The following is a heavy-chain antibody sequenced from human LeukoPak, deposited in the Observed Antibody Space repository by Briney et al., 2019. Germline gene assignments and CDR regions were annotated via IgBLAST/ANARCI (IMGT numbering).Heavy chain of an antibody. CDR2: IYTSGST. Sequence: SETLSLTCTVSGGSISSYYWSWIRQPAGKGLEWIGRIYTSGSTNYNPSLKSRVTMSVDTSKNQLSLKLSSVTAADTAVYYCARSVVVPAAIRGRYYYYGMDVWGQGTTVTVSS. CDR3: ARSVVVPAAIRGRYYYYGMDV. CDR1: GGSISSYY. D-gene: IGHD2-2*02. J-gene: IGHJ6*02. V-gene: IGHV4-4*07.